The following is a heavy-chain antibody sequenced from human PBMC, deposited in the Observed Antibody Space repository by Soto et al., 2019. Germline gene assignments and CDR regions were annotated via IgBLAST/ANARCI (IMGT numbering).Heavy chain of an antibody. CDR2: IYWYDDK. D-gene: IGHD6-19*01. V-gene: IGHV2-5*01. CDR1: GFSLSSTRVA. Sequence: QITLKESGPTLVKPTQTLTLTCTFSGFSLSSTRVAVGWIRQPPGKALELLALIYWYDDKRYSPFLKSRLTITKDTSKNQLVLTLTHMDPVDTATYYCAHSVVAGLGYYFDYWGQGTLVTVSS. J-gene: IGHJ4*02. CDR3: AHSVVAGLGYYFDY.